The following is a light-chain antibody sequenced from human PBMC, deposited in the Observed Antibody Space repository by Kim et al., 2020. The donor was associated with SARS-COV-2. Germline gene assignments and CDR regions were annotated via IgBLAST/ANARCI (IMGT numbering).Light chain of an antibody. Sequence: SYELTHPPSVSVSPGQTASITCPGDKLGDKYACWYQQKPGQSPVLVIFQDSRRPSGIPDRFSGSNSGNTATLTISGTQAMDEANYYCQAWDSSLVVFDGG. CDR2: QDS. CDR1: KLGDKY. J-gene: IGLJ2*01. V-gene: IGLV3-1*01. CDR3: QAWDSSLVV.